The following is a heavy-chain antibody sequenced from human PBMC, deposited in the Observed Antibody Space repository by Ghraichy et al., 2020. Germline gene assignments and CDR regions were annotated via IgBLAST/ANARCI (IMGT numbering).Heavy chain of an antibody. Sequence: ESLNISCTVSGGSISSSSYYWGWIRQPPGKGLAWIGSIYYSGSTYYNPSLKSRVTISVDTSKNQFSLKLSSVPAADTAVYYCARQEVVAGAVDYCRQRTLGTV. V-gene: IGHV4-39*01. J-gene: IGHJ4*02. D-gene: IGHD2-15*01. CDR3: ARQEVVAGAVDY. CDR1: GGSISSSSYY. CDR2: IYYSGST.